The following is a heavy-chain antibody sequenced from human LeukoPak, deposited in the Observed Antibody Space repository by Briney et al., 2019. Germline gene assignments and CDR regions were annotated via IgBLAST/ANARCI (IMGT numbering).Heavy chain of an antibody. V-gene: IGHV3-11*01. CDR2: ISSSGSTI. J-gene: IGHJ6*02. CDR3: ARGEDYGDYTDYYCYYGMDV. Sequence: GGSLRLSCAASGFTFSDYYMSWIRQAPGKGLERVSYISSSGSTIYYADSVKGRFTISRDNAKNSPYLQMNSLRAEDTAVYYCARGEDYGDYTDYYCYYGMDVWGQGTTVTVSS. D-gene: IGHD4-17*01. CDR1: GFTFSDYY.